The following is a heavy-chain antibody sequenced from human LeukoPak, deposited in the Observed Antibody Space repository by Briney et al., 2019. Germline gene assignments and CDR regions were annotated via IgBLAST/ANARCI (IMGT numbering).Heavy chain of an antibody. CDR2: ISTSSSYI. CDR3: ARDRWLQSQRYFDY. V-gene: IGHV3-21*01. J-gene: IGHJ4*02. Sequence: GGSLRLSCAASGFTFTTYAMSWVRQAPGKELEWVSSISTSSSYIYYADSVKGRFTISRDNAKNSLYVQMDSLRAEDTAVYYCARDRWLQSQRYFDYWGQGILVTVSS. D-gene: IGHD5-24*01. CDR1: GFTFTTYA.